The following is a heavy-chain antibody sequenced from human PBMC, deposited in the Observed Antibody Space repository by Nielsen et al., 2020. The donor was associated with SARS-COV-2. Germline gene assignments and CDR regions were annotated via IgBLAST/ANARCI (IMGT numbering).Heavy chain of an antibody. CDR1: GFTFDDYG. CDR3: AKIEDRTSGYDDY. J-gene: IGHJ4*02. D-gene: IGHD5-12*01. V-gene: IGHV3-20*04. CDR2: INWNGGSI. Sequence: GGSLRLSCAASGFTFDDYGMSWVRQAPGKGLEWVSGINWNGGSIGYADSVKGRFTISRDNAKNSLYLQMNSLRAEDTALYYCAKIEDRTSGYDDYWGQGTLVTVSS.